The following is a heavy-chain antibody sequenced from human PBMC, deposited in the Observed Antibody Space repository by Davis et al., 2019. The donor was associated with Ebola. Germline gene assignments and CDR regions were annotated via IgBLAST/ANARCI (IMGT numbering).Heavy chain of an antibody. D-gene: IGHD3-22*01. CDR2: IYPGYSDT. Sequence: GESLKISCQGSGYSFTSYWIGWVRQMPGKGLEWMGIIYPGYSDTRYSPSFQCQVTIYADKSISTAYLQWSSLKASDTAMYYCARHQHYYDSSGVDYWGQGTLVTVSS. J-gene: IGHJ4*02. CDR3: ARHQHYYDSSGVDY. CDR1: GYSFTSYW. V-gene: IGHV5-51*01.